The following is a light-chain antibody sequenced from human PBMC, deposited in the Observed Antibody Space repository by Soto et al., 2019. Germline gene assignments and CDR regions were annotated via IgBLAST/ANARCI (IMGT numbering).Light chain of an antibody. Sequence: DIQMTQSPSYLSASVGDRVTISCRASQTISTSLNWYQQKPGTAPRLLIYRASSVKSGVPPRFSGSGSGRDFTLTISSLRPEDLATYFCQQSYNSPPWTFGQGTKVEVK. CDR2: RAS. CDR1: QTISTS. J-gene: IGKJ1*01. CDR3: QQSYNSPPWT. V-gene: IGKV1-39*01.